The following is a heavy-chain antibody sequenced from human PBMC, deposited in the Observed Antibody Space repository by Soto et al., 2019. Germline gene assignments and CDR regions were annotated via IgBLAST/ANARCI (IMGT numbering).Heavy chain of an antibody. CDR2: ISGSGGST. CDR1: GFTFSSYA. J-gene: IGHJ6*02. Sequence: PGGSLRLSCAASGFTFSSYAMSWVRQAPGKGLEWVSAISGSGGSTYYADSVKGRFTISRDNSKNTLYLQMNSLRAEDTAVYYCAKTRGVWPLYYYYGMDVWGQGTTVTVSS. D-gene: IGHD2-8*02. CDR3: AKTRGVWPLYYYYGMDV. V-gene: IGHV3-23*01.